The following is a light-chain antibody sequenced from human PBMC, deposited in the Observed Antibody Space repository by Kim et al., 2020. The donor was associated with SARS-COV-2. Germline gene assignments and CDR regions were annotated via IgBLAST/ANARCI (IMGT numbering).Light chain of an antibody. CDR2: GAS. CDR1: QSVSSSY. Sequence: PGERVTLSCRASQSVSSSYLTWYQQKPGQEPRLRSYGASSRATGIPARFSGSGSGTDFTLTNSSLQPEDFAVYYCQQDYNLLTFGGGTKVDIK. J-gene: IGKJ4*01. V-gene: IGKV3D-7*01. CDR3: QQDYNLLT.